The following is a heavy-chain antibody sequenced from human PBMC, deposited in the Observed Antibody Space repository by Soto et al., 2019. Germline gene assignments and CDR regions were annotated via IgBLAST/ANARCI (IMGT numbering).Heavy chain of an antibody. V-gene: IGHV4-30-4*01. D-gene: IGHD5-18*01. CDR3: ARDQAAIRGMDV. J-gene: IGHJ6*02. Sequence: SETLSLTCTVSGGSISSGDYYWSWIRQPPGKGLEWIGYIYYSGSTHYNPSLKSRVTISVDTSKNQFSLKLSSVTAADTAVYYCARDQAAIRGMDVWGQGTTVTVSS. CDR2: IYYSGST. CDR1: GGSISSGDYY.